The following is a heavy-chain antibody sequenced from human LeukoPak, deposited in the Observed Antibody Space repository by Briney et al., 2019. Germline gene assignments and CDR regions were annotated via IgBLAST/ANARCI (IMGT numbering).Heavy chain of an antibody. Sequence: ASVKVSCKASGYTFTGYYMHWVRQAPGQGLEWMGWINPNSGGTNYAQKFQGRVTMTRDTSISTAYMELSRLRSDDTAVYYCAGSPRSGINWFDPWGQGTLVTVSS. CDR3: AGSPRSGINWFDP. V-gene: IGHV1-2*02. J-gene: IGHJ5*02. D-gene: IGHD6-19*01. CDR1: GYTFTGYY. CDR2: INPNSGGT.